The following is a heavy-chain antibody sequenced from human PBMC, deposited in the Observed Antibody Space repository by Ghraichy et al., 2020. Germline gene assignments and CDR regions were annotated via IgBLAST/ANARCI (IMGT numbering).Heavy chain of an antibody. V-gene: IGHV7-4-1*02. D-gene: IGHD4-17*01. J-gene: IGHJ4*02. CDR1: GYLFNTYA. CDR2: INTDTGKP. CDR3: ARDGARDSGDYSLGH. Sequence: ASVKVSCKASGYLFNTYAMNWVRQAPGQGLEWMGWINTDTGKPTYVQGFTGRFVFSVDTSFTTAYLQISNLQAEDTAFYYCARDGARDSGDYSLGHWGQGTLVTVSS.